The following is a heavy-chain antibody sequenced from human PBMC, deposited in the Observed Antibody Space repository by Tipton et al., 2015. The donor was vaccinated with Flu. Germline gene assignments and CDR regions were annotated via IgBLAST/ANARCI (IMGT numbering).Heavy chain of an antibody. CDR3: ARDRFIAAPAPYGMDV. CDR2: IYYSGTT. D-gene: IGHD6-6*01. J-gene: IGHJ6*02. V-gene: IGHV4-31*03. Sequence: LSLTCTVSGGSISSGGYYWSWIRQHPGRGLEWIGYIYYSGTTYYNPSLRGRVAILVDTSKNQFSLKLTSVTAADTAIYYCARDRFIAAPAPYGMDVWGQGP. CDR1: GGSISSGGYY.